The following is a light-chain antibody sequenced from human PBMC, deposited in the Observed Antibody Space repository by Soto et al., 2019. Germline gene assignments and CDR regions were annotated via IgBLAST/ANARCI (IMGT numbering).Light chain of an antibody. CDR1: KSISNW. CDR2: RAS. CDR3: QQYNTDSHT. Sequence: DIQMTQSPSTLSAYVGDRVTITTRASKSISNWLAWYQQKPGKAPKLLIYRASALERGVPSRFTGSGSRTEFTLTISSLQPDDFAIYFCQQYNTDSHTFGQGTKVDIK. J-gene: IGKJ2*01. V-gene: IGKV1-5*03.